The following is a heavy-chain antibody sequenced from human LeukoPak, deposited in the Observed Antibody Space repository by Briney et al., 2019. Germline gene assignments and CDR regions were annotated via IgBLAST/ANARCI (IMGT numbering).Heavy chain of an antibody. V-gene: IGHV4-59*01. Sequence: SETLSLTCTVSGNSISSYYWSWIRQPPGKGLEWIGYIYYSESTNYNPSLKSRVTISVDTSKNQFSLKLSSVTAADTAVYYCARKIPGYYGMGVWGQGTTVTVSS. J-gene: IGHJ6*02. D-gene: IGHD2-21*01. CDR2: IYYSEST. CDR3: ARKIPGYYGMGV. CDR1: GNSISSYY.